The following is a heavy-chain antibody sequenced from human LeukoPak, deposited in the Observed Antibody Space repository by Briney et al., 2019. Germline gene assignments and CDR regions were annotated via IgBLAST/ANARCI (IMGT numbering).Heavy chain of an antibody. J-gene: IGHJ4*02. V-gene: IGHV1-2*02. CDR2: INPNSGGT. CDR1: GYTFTGYY. D-gene: IGHD3-9*01. CDR3: ATDILTGSESGIYFDY. Sequence: ASVKVSCKASGYTFTGYYMHWVRQAPGQGLEWMGWINPNSGGTNYAQKFQGRVTMTRDTSISTAYMELSRLRSDDTAVYYCATDILTGSESGIYFDYWGQGTLVTVSS.